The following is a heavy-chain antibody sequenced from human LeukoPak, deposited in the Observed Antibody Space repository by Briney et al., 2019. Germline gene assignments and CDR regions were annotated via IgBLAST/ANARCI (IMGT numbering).Heavy chain of an antibody. D-gene: IGHD3-10*01. J-gene: IGHJ6*03. Sequence: PGGSLRLSCAASGFTFDDYTMHWVRQAPGKGLEWVSLISWDGGSTYYADSVKGRFTISRDNGKNSLYLQMNSLRTEDTALYYCAKDYSGSGPNYYYYMDVWGKGTTVTVSS. CDR2: ISWDGGST. CDR3: AKDYSGSGPNYYYYMDV. V-gene: IGHV3-43*01. CDR1: GFTFDDYT.